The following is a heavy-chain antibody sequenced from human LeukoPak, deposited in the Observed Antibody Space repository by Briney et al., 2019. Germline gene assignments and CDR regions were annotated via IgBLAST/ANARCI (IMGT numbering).Heavy chain of an antibody. Sequence: GGSLRLSCAASGFTFSSYGMHWVRQAPGKGREWVAVISYDGSNKYYADSVKGRFTISRDNSKNTLYLQMNSLRAEDTAVYYCAKDLVRTAIDYWGQGTLVTVSS. V-gene: IGHV3-30*18. CDR2: ISYDGSNK. D-gene: IGHD6-25*01. CDR1: GFTFSSYG. CDR3: AKDLVRTAIDY. J-gene: IGHJ4*02.